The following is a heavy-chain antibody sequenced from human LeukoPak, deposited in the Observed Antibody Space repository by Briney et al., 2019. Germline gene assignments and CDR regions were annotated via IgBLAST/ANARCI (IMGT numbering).Heavy chain of an antibody. CDR1: GGSISSGDYY. CDR2: IYYSGST. CDR3: ARGGYVWGSNYFDY. D-gene: IGHD3-16*01. Sequence: SQTLSLTCTVSGGSISSGDYYWSWIRQPPGKGLEWIGYIYYSGSTYYNPSLKSRVTISVDTSKNQFSLKLSSVTAADTAVYYCARGGYVWGSNYFDYWGQGTLVTVSS. J-gene: IGHJ4*02. V-gene: IGHV4-30-4*01.